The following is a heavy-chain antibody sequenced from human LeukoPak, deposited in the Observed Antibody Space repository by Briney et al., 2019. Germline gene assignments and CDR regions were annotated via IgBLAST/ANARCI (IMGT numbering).Heavy chain of an antibody. CDR3: AREDSSGYYN. CDR2: IYYSGST. V-gene: IGHV4-39*07. J-gene: IGHJ4*02. Sequence: PSETLSLTCTVSGGSISSSSYYWGWIRQPPGKGLEWIGSIYYSGSTYYNPSLKSRVTISVDTSKNQFSLKPSSVTAADTAVYYCAREDSSGYYNWGQGTLVTVSS. D-gene: IGHD3-22*01. CDR1: GGSISSSSYY.